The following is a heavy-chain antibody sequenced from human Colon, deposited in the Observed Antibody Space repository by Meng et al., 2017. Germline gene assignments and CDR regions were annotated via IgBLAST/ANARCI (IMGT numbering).Heavy chain of an antibody. CDR3: ARARNWNNWFDP. D-gene: IGHD1-14*01. Sequence: ASVKVSCKASGYTFSSYVMKWLRQAPGQGLEWMGWIDTNTGNTTYAQGFRGRLVFSLDTSVSTAYLHISSLKAEDTAVYYCARARNWNNWFDPWGQGTLVTVSS. CDR2: IDTNTGNT. V-gene: IGHV7-4-1*02. CDR1: GYTFSSYV. J-gene: IGHJ5*02.